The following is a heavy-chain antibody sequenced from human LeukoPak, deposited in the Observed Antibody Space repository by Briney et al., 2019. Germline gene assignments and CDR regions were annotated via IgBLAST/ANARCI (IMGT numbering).Heavy chain of an antibody. CDR3: ARLASDDAFDI. J-gene: IGHJ3*02. V-gene: IGHV3-7*04. Sequence: GGSLRLSCVVSGFTASGFTFSRNSMSWVRQAPGKGLDWVASIREDGSEKYYVDSVKGRFTISRDNAKNSLYLQMNSLRAEDTAVYYCARLASDDAFDIWGQGTTVTVSS. CDR1: GFTFSRNS. CDR2: IREDGSEK.